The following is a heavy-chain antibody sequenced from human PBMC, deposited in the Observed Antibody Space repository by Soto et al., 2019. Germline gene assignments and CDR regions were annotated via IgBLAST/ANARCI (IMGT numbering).Heavy chain of an antibody. CDR2: ISYDGSNK. CDR3: AKAGRYSSGSFPDY. V-gene: IGHV3-30*18. Sequence: GGSLRLSCAASGFTFSSYGMHGVRQAPGKGLEWVAVISYDGSNKYYADSVKGRFTISRDNSKNTLYLQMNSLRAEDTAVYYCAKAGRYSSGSFPDYWGQGTLVTVSS. D-gene: IGHD6-19*01. CDR1: GFTFSSYG. J-gene: IGHJ4*02.